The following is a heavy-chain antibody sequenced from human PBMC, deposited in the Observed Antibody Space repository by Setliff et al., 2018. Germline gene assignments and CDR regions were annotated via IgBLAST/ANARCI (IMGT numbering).Heavy chain of an antibody. CDR2: VYTDGTT. Sequence: SETLSLTCTVSGASLRSGSAYWGWLRQSAGKGLEWIGRVYTDGTTNYSPSLKSRVTISADTSKNHFSLRMTSVTAADTAVYFCAKEHEVISFVNNVHHHYGMDVWGQGTTVTVSS. V-gene: IGHV4-61*02. CDR3: AKEHEVISFVNNVHHHYGMDV. J-gene: IGHJ6*02. CDR1: GASLRSGSAY. D-gene: IGHD2-21*01.